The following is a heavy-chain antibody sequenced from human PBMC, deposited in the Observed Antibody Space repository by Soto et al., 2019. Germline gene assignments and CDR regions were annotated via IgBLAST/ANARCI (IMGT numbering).Heavy chain of an antibody. CDR2: IYSGGNT. V-gene: IGHV3-53*01. Sequence: EVQLVESGGGLIQPGGSLRLSCAASGFTVSNNYMRWVRQAPGKALEWVSLIYSGGNTHYADSVKGRFTISRDNSKNTLFLQMNSLRVEDTAVYYCARDPPGIAASGAGGWGQGTLVTVSS. J-gene: IGHJ4*02. D-gene: IGHD6-13*01. CDR1: GFTVSNNY. CDR3: ARDPPGIAASGAGG.